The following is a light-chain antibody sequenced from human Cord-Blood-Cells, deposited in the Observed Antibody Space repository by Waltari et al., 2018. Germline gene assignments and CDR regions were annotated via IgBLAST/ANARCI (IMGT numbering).Light chain of an antibody. J-gene: IGKJ2*03. V-gene: IGKV1-39*01. CDR2: AAS. Sequence: DIQMTQSPSSLSASVGDRVTITCRASQSISTYLNWYQQKPGKDPKLLIYAASSLQSGVPSRFSGSGSGTDFTLTISSRQTEDFGSYYCQQSYRTPPYSFGQGTKLEIQ. CDR3: QQSYRTPPYS. CDR1: QSISTY.